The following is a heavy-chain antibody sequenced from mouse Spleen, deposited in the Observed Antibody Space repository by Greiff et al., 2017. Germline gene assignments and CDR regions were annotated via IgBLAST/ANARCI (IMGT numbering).Heavy chain of an antibody. V-gene: IGHV15-2*01. CDR3: ARPTARATWFAY. D-gene: IGHD3-2*01. J-gene: IGHJ3*01. CDR1: DSEVFPIAY. Sequence: VKLQESGSELRSPGSSVKLSCKDFDSEVFPIAYMSWVRQKPGHGFEWIGGILPSIGRTIYGEKFEDKATLDADTLSNTAYLELNSLTSEDSAIYYCARPTARATWFAYWGQGTLVTVSA. CDR2: ILPSIGRT.